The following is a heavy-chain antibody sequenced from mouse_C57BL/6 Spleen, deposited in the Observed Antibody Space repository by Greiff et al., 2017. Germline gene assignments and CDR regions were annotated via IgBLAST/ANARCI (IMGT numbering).Heavy chain of an antibody. CDR1: GFTFSSYA. J-gene: IGHJ2*01. CDR3: ARDGSHTVPYFDY. D-gene: IGHD1-1*01. CDR2: ISDGGSYT. V-gene: IGHV5-4*01. Sequence: EVQGVESGGGLVKPGGSLKLSCAASGFTFSSYAMSWVRQTPDKRLEWVATISDGGSYTYYPDNVKGRFTISRDNAKNNLYLQMSHLKSEDTAMYYCARDGSHTVPYFDYWGQGTTLTVSS.